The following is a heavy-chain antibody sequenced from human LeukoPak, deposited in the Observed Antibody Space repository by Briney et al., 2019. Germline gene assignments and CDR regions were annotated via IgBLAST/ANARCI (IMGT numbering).Heavy chain of an antibody. CDR2: INPNGGGT. D-gene: IGHD6-13*01. Sequence: ASVKVSCKASGYRFTSYYVNWFRQAPGQGLEWMGIINPNGGGTTFTQKFLGRVTMTRDTSTTTVYMELSGLKLEDTAVYYCARDPISSNWPRGHFFDPWGQGTLVTVSS. CDR1: GYRFTSYY. V-gene: IGHV1-46*01. J-gene: IGHJ5*02. CDR3: ARDPISSNWPRGHFFDP.